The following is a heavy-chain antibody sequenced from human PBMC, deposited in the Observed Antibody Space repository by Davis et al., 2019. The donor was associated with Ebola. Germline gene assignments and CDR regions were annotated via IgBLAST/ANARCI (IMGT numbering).Heavy chain of an antibody. J-gene: IGHJ3*02. Sequence: GESLKISCVASGFTFNTYAMNWVRQAPGKGLEWVSTLGLSADTYYADSVKGRFTISRDNSKNTLYLQMNSLRVEDTAIYYCAKDTSNVWFDIWGQGTMVTVSS. CDR3: AKDTSNVWFDI. CDR1: GFTFNTYA. V-gene: IGHV3-23*01. D-gene: IGHD6-19*01. CDR2: LGLSADT.